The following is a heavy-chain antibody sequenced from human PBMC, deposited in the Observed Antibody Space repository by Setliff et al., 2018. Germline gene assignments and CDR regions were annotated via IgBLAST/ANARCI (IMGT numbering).Heavy chain of an antibody. V-gene: IGHV4-59*01. CDR3: ARLRGAFDY. CDR1: GGSISSYY. Sequence: PSETLSLTCTVPGGSISSYYWSWIRQPPGERLEWIGYIYYSGSTNYNPSLESRVTISVDTSKNQFSLRLNSATAADTAVYYCARLRGAFDYWGQGTLVTVSS. J-gene: IGHJ4*02. CDR2: IYYSGST. D-gene: IGHD3-16*01.